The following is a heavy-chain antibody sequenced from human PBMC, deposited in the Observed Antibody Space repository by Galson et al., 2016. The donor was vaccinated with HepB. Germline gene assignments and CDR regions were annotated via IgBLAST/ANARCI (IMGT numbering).Heavy chain of an antibody. CDR2: IYSSGST. CDR1: GGSISNYY. D-gene: IGHD5-18*01. V-gene: IGHV4-59*01. J-gene: IGHJ3*02. CDR3: ARQLWFEVYDSFDI. Sequence: ETLSLTCTVSGGSISNYYWSWIRQPPGKGLEWIGYIYSSGSTNYNPSLKSRVTISIDTSKNQFSLKLGSVTAADTAVYYCARQLWFEVYDSFDIWGQGTMVTVSS.